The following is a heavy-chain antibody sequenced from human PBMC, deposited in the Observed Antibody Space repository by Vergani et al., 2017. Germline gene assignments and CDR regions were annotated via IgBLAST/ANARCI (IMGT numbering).Heavy chain of an antibody. V-gene: IGHV4-39*01. CDR3: ARHSTVEWLVKLGWIDP. Sequence: QLQLQESGPGLVKPSATLSLTCSVSGASIRSCYYYWGWIRPAPGKGLEWIASIYYSGSTYYNPYLKSRVTISVDTSKNQFSLKLSSVTAADTAVYFCARHSTVEWLVKLGWIDPWGQGILVTVSS. J-gene: IGHJ5*02. CDR2: IYYSGST. CDR1: GASIRSCYYY. D-gene: IGHD6-19*01.